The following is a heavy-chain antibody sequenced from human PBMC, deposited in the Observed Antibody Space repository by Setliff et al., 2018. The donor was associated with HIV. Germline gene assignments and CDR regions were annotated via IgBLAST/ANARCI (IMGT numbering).Heavy chain of an antibody. CDR2: ISAYNGNT. Sequence: GASVKVSCKASGYTFTSYGISWVRQAPGQGLEWMGWISAYNGNTNYAQKLQGRVTMTTDTSTSTAYMELSSLRSEDTAVYYCARGRGNDYGDYSYYYYMDVWGKGTTVTVSS. V-gene: IGHV1-18*01. CDR1: GYTFTSYG. CDR3: ARGRGNDYGDYSYYYYMDV. J-gene: IGHJ6*03. D-gene: IGHD4-17*01.